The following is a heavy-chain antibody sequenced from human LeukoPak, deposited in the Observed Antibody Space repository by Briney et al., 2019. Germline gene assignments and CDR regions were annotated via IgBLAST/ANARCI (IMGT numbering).Heavy chain of an antibody. Sequence: GGSLRLSCKTSGFTFNKFAMSWVRQAPGKGLEWVSAISGSGGSTYYADSVKGRFTISRDNSKNTLYLQMNSLRAEDTAVYYCAKDHGGLGSQDWGQGTLVTVSS. V-gene: IGHV3-23*01. CDR2: ISGSGGST. CDR1: GFTFNKFA. CDR3: AKDHGGLGSQD. D-gene: IGHD3/OR15-3a*01. J-gene: IGHJ4*02.